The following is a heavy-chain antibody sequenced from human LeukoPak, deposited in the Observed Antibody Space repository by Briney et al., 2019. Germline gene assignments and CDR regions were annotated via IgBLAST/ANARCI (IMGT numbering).Heavy chain of an antibody. V-gene: IGHV3-30*18. CDR2: ISYDGSNK. CDR3: AKMQWLATNYY. CDR1: GFTFRSYG. Sequence: GGSLRLSCAASGFTFRSYGMHWVRQAPGKGLEWVAVISYDGSNKFYADSVKGRFTVSRDNSKNTLYVQMNSLRPEDTAVYFCAKMQWLATNYYWGQGTLVTVSS. J-gene: IGHJ4*02. D-gene: IGHD6-19*01.